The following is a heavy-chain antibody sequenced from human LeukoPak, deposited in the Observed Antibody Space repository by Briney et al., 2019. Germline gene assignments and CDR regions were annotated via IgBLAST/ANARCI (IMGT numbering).Heavy chain of an antibody. V-gene: IGHV3-23*01. CDR3: ARSYSSTPQYYYYYYMDV. D-gene: IGHD6-13*01. Sequence: GGSLRLSCAASGFTFSSYAMSWVRQAPGKGLEWVSGIGGSGVSTYYADSVKGRFTISRDNSKNTLYLQMNSLRAEDTAVYYCARSYSSTPQYYYYYYMDVWGKGTTVTVSS. CDR1: GFTFSSYA. J-gene: IGHJ6*03. CDR2: IGGSGVST.